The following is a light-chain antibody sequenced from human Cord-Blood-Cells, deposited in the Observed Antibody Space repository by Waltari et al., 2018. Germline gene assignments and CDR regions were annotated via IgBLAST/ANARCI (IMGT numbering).Light chain of an antibody. CDR2: GNS. Sequence: QSVLTQPPSVSGAPGQRVTISCTGSSSNIGAGYDVHWYQQLPGPAPKLLTYGNSNRPSGVPDRFSGSKSDTSASLAITGLQAEDEADYYCQSYDSSLSGSYVFGTGTKVTVL. CDR3: QSYDSSLSGSYV. V-gene: IGLV1-40*01. CDR1: SSNIGAGYD. J-gene: IGLJ1*01.